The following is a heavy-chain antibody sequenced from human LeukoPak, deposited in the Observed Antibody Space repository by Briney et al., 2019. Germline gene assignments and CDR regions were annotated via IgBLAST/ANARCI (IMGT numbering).Heavy chain of an antibody. J-gene: IGHJ4*02. D-gene: IGHD6-19*01. Sequence: SETLSLTCTVSGGSISSGSYYWSWIRQPAGKGLEWIGRIYTSGSTNYNPSLKSRVTISVDTSKNQFSLKLSSVTAADTAVYYCARGLKAVAGNYFDYWGQGTLVTVSS. CDR2: IYTSGST. V-gene: IGHV4-61*02. CDR1: GGSISSGSYY. CDR3: ARGLKAVAGNYFDY.